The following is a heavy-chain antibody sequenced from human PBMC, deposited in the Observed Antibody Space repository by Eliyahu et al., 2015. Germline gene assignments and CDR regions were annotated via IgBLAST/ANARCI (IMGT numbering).Heavy chain of an antibody. D-gene: IGHD1-26*01. CDR1: GFTFSGHW. CDR2: ISPDGTST. V-gene: IGHV3-74*01. J-gene: IGHJ4*02. Sequence: EVQLVESGGGLVQPGGSLSLSCAASGFTFSGHWMHWVRQGPGKGLVWVARISPDGTSTYYADSVKGRFTISRDNAMNTVHLQMNSLTAEDTAVYFCTRGLSPYYGFFDLWGQGTLGTVYS. CDR3: TRGLSPYYGFFDL.